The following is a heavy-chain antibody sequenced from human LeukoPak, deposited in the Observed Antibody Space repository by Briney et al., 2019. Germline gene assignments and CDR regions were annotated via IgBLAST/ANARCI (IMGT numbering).Heavy chain of an antibody. J-gene: IGHJ4*02. CDR1: GYTFTGYY. Sequence: ASVKVSCKASGYTFTGYYMHWVRQAPGQGLEWMGWINPNSGGTNYAQKFQGRVTMTRDTSISTAYMELSRLRSDDTAVYYCASLDSSGSGGLNGDYWGQGTLVTVSS. V-gene: IGHV1-2*02. CDR2: INPNSGGT. CDR3: ASLDSSGSGGLNGDY. D-gene: IGHD3-22*01.